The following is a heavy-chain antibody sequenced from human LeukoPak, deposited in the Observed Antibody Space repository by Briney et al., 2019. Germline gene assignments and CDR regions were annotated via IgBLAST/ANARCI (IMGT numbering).Heavy chain of an antibody. CDR3: AKSHIPTVDYAGPRDAFDI. V-gene: IGHV3-30-3*02. D-gene: IGHD4-23*01. J-gene: IGHJ3*02. CDR2: ISYDGSNK. Sequence: PGRSLRLSCAASGFTFSSYAMHWVRQAPGKGLEWVAVISYDGSNKYYADSVKGRFTISRDNSKNTLYLQMNSLRAEDTAVYYCAKSHIPTVDYAGPRDAFDIWGQGTMVTVSS. CDR1: GFTFSSYA.